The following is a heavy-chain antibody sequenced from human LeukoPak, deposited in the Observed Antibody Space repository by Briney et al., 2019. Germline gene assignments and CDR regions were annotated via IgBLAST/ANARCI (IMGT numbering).Heavy chain of an antibody. CDR1: GFIFTNYA. V-gene: IGHV3-7*03. CDR2: IKQDGSEK. J-gene: IGHJ4*02. Sequence: GGSLRLSCAASGFIFTNYAMAWVRQTPGKGLEWVANIKQDGSEKYYVDSVKGRFTISRDNAKNSLYLQMNSLRAEDTAVYYCARDPGIAAAGTTPSDYWGQGTLVTVSS. D-gene: IGHD6-13*01. CDR3: ARDPGIAAAGTTPSDY.